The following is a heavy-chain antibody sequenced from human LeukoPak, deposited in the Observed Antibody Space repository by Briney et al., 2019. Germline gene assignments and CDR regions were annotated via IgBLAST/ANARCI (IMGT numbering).Heavy chain of an antibody. J-gene: IGHJ4*02. D-gene: IGHD5-12*01. CDR3: ARIALGYSGAYYFDY. CDR1: RGSISGSIRSFY. CDR2: ISSSGST. Sequence: SETLSLTCTVSRGSISGSIRSFYWSWLRQPPGKGLEWIGYISSSGSTNDNPSLRSRVTISVDASKNHFFLNLSAVSAADTAVYYCARIALGYSGAYYFDYWGQGTLVTVSP. V-gene: IGHV4-61*03.